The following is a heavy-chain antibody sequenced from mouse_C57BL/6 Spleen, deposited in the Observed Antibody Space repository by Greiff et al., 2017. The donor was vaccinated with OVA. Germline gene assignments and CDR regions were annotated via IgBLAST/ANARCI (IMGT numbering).Heavy chain of an antibody. CDR1: GYTFTSYW. V-gene: IGHV1-55*01. J-gene: IGHJ2*01. Sequence: QVQLQQPGAELVKPGASVKMSCKASGYTFTSYWITWVKQRPGQGLEWIGDIYPGSGSTKYNEKFKSKATLSVDTSSSTAYMQLSSLTSEDSAVYYCARGRGYDYDDYFDYWGQGTTLTVSS. D-gene: IGHD2-4*01. CDR3: ARGRGYDYDDYFDY. CDR2: IYPGSGST.